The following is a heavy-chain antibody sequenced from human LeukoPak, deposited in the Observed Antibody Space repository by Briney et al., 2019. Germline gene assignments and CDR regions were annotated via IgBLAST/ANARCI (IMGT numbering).Heavy chain of an antibody. CDR3: ARGRGYSYGYHFDY. Sequence: SETLSLTCTVSGGSSSSYYWSWIRQPPGKGLEWIGYIYYSGSTNYNPSLKSRVTISVDTSKKQFSLKLSSVTAADTAVYYCARGRGYSYGYHFDYWGQGTLVTVSS. V-gene: IGHV4-59*01. CDR1: GGSSSSYY. CDR2: IYYSGST. D-gene: IGHD5-18*01. J-gene: IGHJ4*02.